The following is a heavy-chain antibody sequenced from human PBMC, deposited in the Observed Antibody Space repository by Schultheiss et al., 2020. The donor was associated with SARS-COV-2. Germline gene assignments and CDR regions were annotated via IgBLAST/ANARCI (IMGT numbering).Heavy chain of an antibody. D-gene: IGHD3-22*01. CDR3: ARGRGDYDSSGYYYYYYYYGMDV. V-gene: IGHV4-31*02. J-gene: IGHJ6*02. CDR1: GGSISSGGYY. Sequence: SQTLSLTCAVSGGSISSGGYYWSWIRQHPGKGLEWIGYIYYSGSTYYNPSLKSRVTISVDTSKNQFSLKLSSVTAADTAVYYCARGRGDYDSSGYYYYYYYYGMDVWGQGTTVTVSS. CDR2: IYYSGST.